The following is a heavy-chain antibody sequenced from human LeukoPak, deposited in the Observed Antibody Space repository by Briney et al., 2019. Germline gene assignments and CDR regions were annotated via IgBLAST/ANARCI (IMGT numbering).Heavy chain of an antibody. V-gene: IGHV4-31*03. J-gene: IGHJ4*02. CDR1: GGSISSGGYY. CDR2: IHYSGST. Sequence: SETLSLTCTVSGGSISSGGYYWSWIRQHPGKGLEWIGYIHYSGSTYYNPSLKSRVTISVDTSKNQFSLKLSSVTAADTAVYYCARAAGTTSYCFDYWGQGTQVTVSS. CDR3: ARAAGTTSYCFDY. D-gene: IGHD1-1*01.